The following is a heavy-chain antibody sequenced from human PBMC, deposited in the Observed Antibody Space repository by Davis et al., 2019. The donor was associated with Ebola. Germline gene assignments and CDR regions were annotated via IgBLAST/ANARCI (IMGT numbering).Heavy chain of an antibody. CDR3: ARDPPYDQGYDY. CDR2: TYYRSKWFV. V-gene: IGHV6-1*01. Sequence: QTPSLTCAISGDSVPSNCAAWNWTRQSPSRGLEWLGRTYYRSKWFVDYAVSVKSRITINPDTSKNQFSLQLTSVTPEDTAVYYCARDPPYDQGYDYWGQGILVTVSS. D-gene: IGHD3-16*01. CDR1: GDSVPSNCAA. J-gene: IGHJ4*02.